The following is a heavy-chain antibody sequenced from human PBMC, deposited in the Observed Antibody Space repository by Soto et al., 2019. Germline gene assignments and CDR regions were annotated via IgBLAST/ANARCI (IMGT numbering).Heavy chain of an antibody. V-gene: IGHV2-5*02. J-gene: IGHJ3*02. Sequence: QITLKESGPTLVKPTQTLTLTCIFSGFSLSTSGVGVGWIRQPPGKALEWLAVIYWDDDKRYSPSLKSRVTITRDTSKNQMVFTMTNMDPEATGTFYCAHLTSWGEGAPFDIWGQGTKVTVSS. CDR1: GFSLSTSGVG. D-gene: IGHD3-16*01. CDR2: IYWDDDK. CDR3: AHLTSWGEGAPFDI.